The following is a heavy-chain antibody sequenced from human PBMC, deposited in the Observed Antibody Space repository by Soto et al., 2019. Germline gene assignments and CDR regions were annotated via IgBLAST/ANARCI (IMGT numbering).Heavy chain of an antibody. D-gene: IGHD3-3*01. CDR3: PRQAPQDDLWVGYYAHCFDS. CDR2: IYPGDSDT. V-gene: IGHV5-51*01. CDR1: GYSFTSYW. J-gene: IGHJ4*02. Sequence: GESLKVSCKGSGYSFTSYWIGWGRQMPGKGLEWMGIIYPGDSDTRYSPSFQGQVTISADKSISTAYLQWSSLKASDTAMYYCPRQAPQDDLWVGYYAHCFDSWGKETLFTVPS.